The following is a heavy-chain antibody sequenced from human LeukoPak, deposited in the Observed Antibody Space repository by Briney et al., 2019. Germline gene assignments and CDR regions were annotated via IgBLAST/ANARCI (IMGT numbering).Heavy chain of an antibody. CDR2: IKSKTDGGTT. Sequence: GGSLRLSCAASGFTVSSNYMSWVRQAPGKGLEWVGRIKSKTDGGTTDYAAPVKGRFTISRDDSKNTLYLQMNSLKTEDTAVYYCTTRNWNYVEEIGEDAFDIWGQGTMVTVSS. CDR1: GFTVSSNY. CDR3: TTRNWNYVEEIGEDAFDI. J-gene: IGHJ3*02. V-gene: IGHV3-15*01. D-gene: IGHD1-7*01.